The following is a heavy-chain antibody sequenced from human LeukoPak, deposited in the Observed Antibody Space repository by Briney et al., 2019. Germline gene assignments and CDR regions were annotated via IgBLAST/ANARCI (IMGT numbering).Heavy chain of an antibody. CDR2: ISYDGSNK. Sequence: GALRLSCAASGFTFSSYAMHWVRQAPGKGLEWVAVISYDGSNKYYADSVKGRFTISRDNSKNTLYLQMNSLRAEDTAVYYCARDNSGLDYWGQGTLVTVSS. CDR3: ARDNSGLDY. V-gene: IGHV3-30-3*01. J-gene: IGHJ4*02. CDR1: GFTFSSYA. D-gene: IGHD5-12*01.